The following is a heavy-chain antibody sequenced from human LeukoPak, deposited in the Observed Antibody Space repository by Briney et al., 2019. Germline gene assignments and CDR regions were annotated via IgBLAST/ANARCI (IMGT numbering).Heavy chain of an antibody. Sequence: SETLSLTCTVSGGSISSYYWSWIRQPPRQGLELIGYIYYSGSTNYNPSLKSRVTISVDTSKNQFSLKLSSVTAADTAVYYCARVYYSNSYDYWYFDLRGRGTLVTVSS. J-gene: IGHJ2*01. V-gene: IGHV4-59*01. D-gene: IGHD6-13*01. CDR1: GGSISSYY. CDR2: IYYSGST. CDR3: ARVYYSNSYDYWYFDL.